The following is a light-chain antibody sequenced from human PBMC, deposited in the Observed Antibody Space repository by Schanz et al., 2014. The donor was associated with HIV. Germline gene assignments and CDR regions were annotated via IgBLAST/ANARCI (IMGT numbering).Light chain of an antibody. V-gene: IGKV1-5*03. J-gene: IGKJ3*01. CDR3: QHSYSAPYT. CDR1: QSISSW. CDR2: KAS. Sequence: DIQMTQSPSTLSASVGDRVTITCRASQSISSWLAWYQQKPGKAPKLLIYKASSLESGVPSRFSGSGSGTEFTLTISSLQPDDFATYYCQHSYSAPYTFGPGTKIDVK.